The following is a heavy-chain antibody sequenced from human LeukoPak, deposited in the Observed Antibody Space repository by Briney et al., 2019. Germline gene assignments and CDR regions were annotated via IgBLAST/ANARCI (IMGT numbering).Heavy chain of an antibody. V-gene: IGHV1-2*02. D-gene: IGHD2-2*01. Sequence: GASVKVSCKASGYTFTGYYMHWVRQAPGQGLEWMGWINPNSGGTNYAQKFQGRVTMTRDTSISTAYMELSRLRSDDTAVYYCVREPTGLEHGDIVVVPAANSYGMDVWGQGTTVTVSS. CDR1: GYTFTGYY. CDR2: INPNSGGT. CDR3: VREPTGLEHGDIVVVPAANSYGMDV. J-gene: IGHJ6*02.